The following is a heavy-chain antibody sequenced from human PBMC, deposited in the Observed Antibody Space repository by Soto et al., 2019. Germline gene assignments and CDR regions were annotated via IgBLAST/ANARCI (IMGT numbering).Heavy chain of an antibody. CDR1: GGSISSSSYY. Sequence: PSETLSLTCTVSGGSISSSSYYWGWIRQPPGKGLEWIGSIYYSGSTYYNPSLKSRVTISVDTSKNQFSLKLSSVTAADTAVDYCARRKQLVRYYGMDVWGQGTTVTVSS. J-gene: IGHJ6*02. CDR2: IYYSGST. V-gene: IGHV4-39*01. D-gene: IGHD6-13*01. CDR3: ARRKQLVRYYGMDV.